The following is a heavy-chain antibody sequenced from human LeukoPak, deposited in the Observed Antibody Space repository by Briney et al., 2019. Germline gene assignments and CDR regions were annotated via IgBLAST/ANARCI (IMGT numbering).Heavy chain of an antibody. CDR1: GGSISSSSYY. CDR3: ANTYGGNPIDY. CDR2: IHYSGST. J-gene: IGHJ4*02. V-gene: IGHV4-39*01. D-gene: IGHD4-23*01. Sequence: KPSETLSLTCTVSGGSISSSSYYWGWIRQPPGKGLEWIGSIHYSGSTYYNPSLKSRVTISVDTSKNQFSLKLSSVTAADTAVYYCANTYGGNPIDYWGQGTLVTVSS.